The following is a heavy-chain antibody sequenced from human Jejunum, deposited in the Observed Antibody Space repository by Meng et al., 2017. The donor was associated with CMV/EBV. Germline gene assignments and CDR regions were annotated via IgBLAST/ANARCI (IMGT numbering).Heavy chain of an antibody. Sequence: QLGESGGGLVQPGGSLRLSCAVSGFIFNNHWMSWVRQAPGKGLEWVANINKDGSEKYYVDSVKGRFTISRDNAKNSLYLQMNSLEDEDTAVYLCARYNTCLDSWGPGTLVTVSS. CDR1: GFIFNNHW. J-gene: IGHJ5*02. V-gene: IGHV3-7*04. CDR2: INKDGSEK. CDR3: ARYNTCLDS. D-gene: IGHD1-14*01.